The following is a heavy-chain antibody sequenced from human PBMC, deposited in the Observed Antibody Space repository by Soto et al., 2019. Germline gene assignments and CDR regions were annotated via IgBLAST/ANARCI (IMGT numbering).Heavy chain of an antibody. V-gene: IGHV3-30*18. CDR1: GFTFSSYG. CDR2: ISYDGSNK. CDR3: AKSVAAATPYGMDV. Sequence: GGSLRLSCAASGFTFSSYGMHWVRQAPGKGLEWVAVISYDGSNKYYADSVKGRFTISRDNSKNTLYLQMNSLRAEDTAVYYCAKSVAAATPYGMDVWGQGTTVTVYS. D-gene: IGHD6-13*01. J-gene: IGHJ6*02.